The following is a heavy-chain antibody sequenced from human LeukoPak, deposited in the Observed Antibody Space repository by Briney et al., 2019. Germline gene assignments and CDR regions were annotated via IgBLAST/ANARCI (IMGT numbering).Heavy chain of an antibody. CDR1: GFAFSAYE. CDR2: FAGSDTTI. Sequence: PGGSLRLSYAASGFAFSAYEMNWVRQAPGKGLEWVAYFAGSDTTIYYADSVRGRFTISRDNAKNSLYLQMNSLRAEDTALYYCTTLGYHLDSWGQGTLVTVSS. CDR3: TTLGYHLDS. J-gene: IGHJ4*02. V-gene: IGHV3-48*03. D-gene: IGHD3-22*01.